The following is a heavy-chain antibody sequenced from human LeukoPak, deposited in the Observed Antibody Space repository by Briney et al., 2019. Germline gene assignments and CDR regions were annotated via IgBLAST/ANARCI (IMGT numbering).Heavy chain of an antibody. CDR3: TKVRAYDDSGNPYWHFDL. D-gene: IGHD3-10*01. Sequence: PGGSLRLSCAASGFTFSSYGMHWVRQAPGKGLEWVAFIRYDGSNKYYADSVKGRFTISRDNSKNTLYLQMNSLRAEDTAVYYCTKVRAYDDSGNPYWHFDLWGRGTLVTVSS. J-gene: IGHJ2*01. CDR1: GFTFSSYG. CDR2: IRYDGSNK. V-gene: IGHV3-30*02.